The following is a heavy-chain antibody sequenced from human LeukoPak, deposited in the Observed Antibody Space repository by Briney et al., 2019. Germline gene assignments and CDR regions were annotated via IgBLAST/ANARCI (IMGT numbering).Heavy chain of an antibody. Sequence: GGSLRLSCAASGFTFSDYYMSWIRQAPGKGLEWVSYISSSGSTIYYADSVKGRFTISRDNAKNSLYLQMNSLRAEDTAVYYCASHSPPIAVAGADAFDIWGQGTMVTVSS. J-gene: IGHJ3*02. CDR2: ISSSGSTI. CDR1: GFTFSDYY. D-gene: IGHD6-19*01. CDR3: ASHSPPIAVAGADAFDI. V-gene: IGHV3-11*04.